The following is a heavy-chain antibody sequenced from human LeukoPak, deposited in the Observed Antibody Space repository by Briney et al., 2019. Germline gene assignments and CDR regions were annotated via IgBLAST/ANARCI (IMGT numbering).Heavy chain of an antibody. CDR1: GFTFINYA. D-gene: IGHD1-1*01. V-gene: IGHV3-23*01. CDR3: AKLGTQRELRSYFDY. CDR2: ISGRGHFT. J-gene: IGHJ4*02. Sequence: PGGSLRLSCAASGFTFINYAMSWVRQAPGKGLEWVSGISGRGHFTNYADSVKGRFTVSRDNSENTLFLQMNSLRAEDTAIYYCAKLGTQRELRSYFDYWGQGIPVTISS.